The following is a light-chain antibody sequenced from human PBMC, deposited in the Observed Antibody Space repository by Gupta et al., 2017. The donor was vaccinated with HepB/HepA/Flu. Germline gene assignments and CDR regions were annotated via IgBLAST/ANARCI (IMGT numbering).Light chain of an antibody. V-gene: IGKV1-16*01. Sequence: DIQMTQSPSSLSVSVGDRVTITCRASQGIGNYLSWFQQKPGAAPKSLIYAASRVQSGDPSTFSGSVSETDFTLTSSILHPEDFATYCCQRDHSYRITFGQGTRLEIK. CDR2: AAS. J-gene: IGKJ5*01. CDR1: QGIGNY. CDR3: QRDHSYRIT.